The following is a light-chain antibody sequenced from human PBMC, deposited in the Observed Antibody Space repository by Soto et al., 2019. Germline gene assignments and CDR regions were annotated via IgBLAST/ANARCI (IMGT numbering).Light chain of an antibody. CDR1: ERLSSVY. V-gene: IGKV3-20*01. Sequence: EIVLTQSPGTLSLSPGERATLSCRASERLSSVYLAWCQQRPGQPPRLLIYGASNRATGIPDRFSGSGSGTDFTLTISRLEPEDFALYYCQQYYTGIAFGQGTRLEIK. CDR2: GAS. CDR3: QQYYTGIA. J-gene: IGKJ5*01.